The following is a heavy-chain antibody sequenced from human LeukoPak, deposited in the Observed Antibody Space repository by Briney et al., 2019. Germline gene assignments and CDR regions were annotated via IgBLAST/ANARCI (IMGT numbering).Heavy chain of an antibody. D-gene: IGHD2-2*01. V-gene: IGHV4-34*01. J-gene: IGHJ6*02. Sequence: SETLSLTCAVYGGSFSGYYWSWIRQPPGKGLEWIGEINHSGSTNYNPSLKSRVTISVDTSKNQFSLKLSSVTAADTAVYYCASLYCSSTSCSYYYYGMDVWGQGTTVTVSS. CDR3: ASLYCSSTSCSYYYYGMDV. CDR2: INHSGST. CDR1: GGSFSGYY.